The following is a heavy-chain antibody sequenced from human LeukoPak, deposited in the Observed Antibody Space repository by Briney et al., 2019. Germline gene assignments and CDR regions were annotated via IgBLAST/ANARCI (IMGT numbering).Heavy chain of an antibody. CDR2: IYYSGGT. V-gene: IGHV4-30-4*08. Sequence: RSSQTLSLTCTVSGGSISSGDYYWSWIRQPPGKGLEWIGYIYYSGGTYYNPSLKSRVTISVDTSKNQFSLKLSSVTAADTAVYYCARAENGDYSVYWGQGTLVTVSS. CDR1: GGSISSGDYY. CDR3: ARAENGDYSVY. D-gene: IGHD4-17*01. J-gene: IGHJ4*02.